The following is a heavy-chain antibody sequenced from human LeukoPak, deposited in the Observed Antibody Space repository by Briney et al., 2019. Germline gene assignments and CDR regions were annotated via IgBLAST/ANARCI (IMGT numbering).Heavy chain of an antibody. Sequence: PSETLSLTCTVSGGSINNGGYYWSCIRQHPGKGLECIGYIYYSGSSYYNPSLRSRVTISVDTSKNHFSLKLSSVTAADTAVYYCARVGTYSSGWYRGRYYFDYWGQGTLVTVSS. J-gene: IGHJ4*02. V-gene: IGHV4-31*03. D-gene: IGHD6-19*01. CDR3: ARVGTYSSGWYRGRYYFDY. CDR1: GGSINNGGYY. CDR2: IYYSGSS.